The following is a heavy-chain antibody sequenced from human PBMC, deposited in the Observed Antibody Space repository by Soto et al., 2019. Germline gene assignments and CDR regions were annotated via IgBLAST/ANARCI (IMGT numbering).Heavy chain of an antibody. V-gene: IGHV4-59*01. D-gene: IGHD3-22*01. CDR2: IYYSGRT. J-gene: IGHJ6*02. CDR1: GGSFSSYY. CDR3: ARDYYYDSRGYPGAYYYGMDV. Sequence: SETLSLTCTVSGGSFSSYYWIWIRQPPGKGLEWIGHIYYSGRTNYNPSLKSRVTISGDTSKNQLSLKLSSVTAADTAVYYCARDYYYDSRGYPGAYYYGMDVWGQGTTVTVSS.